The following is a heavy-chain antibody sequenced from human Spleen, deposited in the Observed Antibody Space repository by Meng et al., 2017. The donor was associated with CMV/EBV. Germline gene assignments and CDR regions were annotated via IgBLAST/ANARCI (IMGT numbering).Heavy chain of an antibody. D-gene: IGHD2-2*01. CDR1: GGSFSGYY. CDR2: INHSGST. V-gene: IGHV4-34*01. Sequence: GSLRLSCAVYGGSFSGYYWSWIRQPPGKGLEWIGEINHSGSTNYNPSPKSRVTISVVTTKNQFSLKLSSVTTDDTAVYYCARHPLVVPAAQTFDIWGQGTMVTVSS. J-gene: IGHJ3*02. CDR3: ARHPLVVPAAQTFDI.